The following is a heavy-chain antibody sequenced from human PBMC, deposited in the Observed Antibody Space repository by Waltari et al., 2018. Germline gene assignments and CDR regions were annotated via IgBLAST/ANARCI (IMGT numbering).Heavy chain of an antibody. V-gene: IGHV4-30-2*01. D-gene: IGHD2-15*01. J-gene: IGHJ5*02. CDR1: GGSISSGAYS. Sequence: QLQLQESGSGLVKPSQTLSLTCAVSGGSISSGAYSWSRIRQPPGKGREWMGYINHSGTTYYNPSLRSRVTMAVDKSKNQFSLKLSSVTAADTAVYFCAREWSLNWIDPWGQGTLVTV. CDR3: AREWSLNWIDP. CDR2: INHSGTT.